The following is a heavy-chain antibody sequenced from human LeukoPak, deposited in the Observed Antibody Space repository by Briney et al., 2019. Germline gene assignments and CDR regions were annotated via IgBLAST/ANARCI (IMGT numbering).Heavy chain of an antibody. V-gene: IGHV4-61*02. CDR2: IYTSGST. J-gene: IGHJ3*02. CDR1: GGSISSGSYY. Sequence: SQTLSLICTVSGGSISSGSYYWSWIRQPAGKGLEWIGRIYTSGSTNYNPSLKSRVTISVDTSKNQFSLKLSSVTAADTAVYYCARVGDYGGNSDAFDIWGQGTMVTVSS. CDR3: ARVGDYGGNSDAFDI. D-gene: IGHD4-23*01.